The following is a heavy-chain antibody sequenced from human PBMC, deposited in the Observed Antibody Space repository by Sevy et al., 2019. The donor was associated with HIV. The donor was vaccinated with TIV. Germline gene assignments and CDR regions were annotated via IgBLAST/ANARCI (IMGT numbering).Heavy chain of an antibody. D-gene: IGHD3-16*02. J-gene: IGHJ4*02. CDR3: ARDVSGGERLGQLSAYLDY. CDR1: GFPFTTYA. V-gene: IGHV3-30-3*01. CDR2: ISFNGGNK. Sequence: GGSLRLSCAASGFPFTTYAVHWVRQAPGKGLEWLAVISFNGGNKFYADSVRGRFTISRDNSKNTMYLQMNSLRVEDTAMYYCARDVSGGERLGQLSAYLDYWGQGTLVTVSS.